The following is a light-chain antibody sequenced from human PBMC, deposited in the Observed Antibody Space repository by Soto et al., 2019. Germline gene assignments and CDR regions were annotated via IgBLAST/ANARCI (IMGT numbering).Light chain of an antibody. CDR2: GAS. V-gene: IGKV3-20*01. CDR1: QSVGSSY. CDR3: QLYGRSIT. Sequence: EMGLAQSPGPLSLSPGERATLACRASQSVGSSYLAWYQQKPGQAPRLLIYGASSRATGIPDRFSGSGSGTDFTLTITRLEPEDFAVYYCQLYGRSITFGQGTRLEIK. J-gene: IGKJ5*01.